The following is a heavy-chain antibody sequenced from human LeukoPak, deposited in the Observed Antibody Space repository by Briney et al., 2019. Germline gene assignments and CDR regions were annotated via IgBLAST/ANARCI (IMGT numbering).Heavy chain of an antibody. Sequence: GGSLRLSCAASGFTFSSYAMSWVRQAPGKGLEWVSGISGSGGSTYYAESVKGRCTISRDNSKKTLFLQMNSLRAEDTAVYYCARDEEWWELTFEVWWFDPWGQGTLVTVSS. J-gene: IGHJ5*02. CDR1: GFTFSSYA. V-gene: IGHV3-23*01. CDR2: ISGSGGST. D-gene: IGHD2-15*01. CDR3: ARDEEWWELTFEVWWFDP.